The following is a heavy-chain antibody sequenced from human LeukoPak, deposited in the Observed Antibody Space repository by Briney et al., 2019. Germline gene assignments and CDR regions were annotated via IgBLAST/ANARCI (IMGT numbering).Heavy chain of an antibody. J-gene: IGHJ6*03. CDR1: GGTFSSYA. V-gene: IGHV1-69*05. Sequence: SVKVSCKAPGGTFSSYAISWVRQAPGQGLEWMGGIIPIFGTANYAQKFQGRVTITTDESTSTAYMELSSLRSEDTAVYYCARGFVLRFLEWSHPPDYYYMDVWGEGTTVTVSS. CDR3: ARGFVLRFLEWSHPPDYYYMDV. CDR2: IIPIFGTA. D-gene: IGHD3-3*01.